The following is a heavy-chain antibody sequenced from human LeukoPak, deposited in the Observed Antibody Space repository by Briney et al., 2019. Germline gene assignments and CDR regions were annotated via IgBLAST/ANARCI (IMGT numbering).Heavy chain of an antibody. V-gene: IGHV1-8*01. CDR1: GYTFTSYD. CDR3: ARGGNNHGYYYYYMDV. Sequence: GASVKVSCKASGYTFTSYDINWVRQATGQGLEWMGWMNPNSGNTGYAQKFQGRVTMTRNTSISTAYMELSSLRSEDTAVYYCARGGNNHGYYYYYMDVWGKGTTVTVSS. J-gene: IGHJ6*03. D-gene: IGHD1/OR15-1a*01. CDR2: MNPNSGNT.